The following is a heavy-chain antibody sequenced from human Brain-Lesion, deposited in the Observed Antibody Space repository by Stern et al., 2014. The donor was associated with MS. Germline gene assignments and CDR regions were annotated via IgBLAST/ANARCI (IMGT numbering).Heavy chain of an antibody. D-gene: IGHD5-18*01. J-gene: IGHJ4*02. V-gene: IGHV4-61*02. CDR1: GGSVGSGSYD. CDR2: IYTTGST. CDR3: ARDKEDTNMAFRYFDN. Sequence: VQLVESGPGLVKPSQTLSLTCTVSGGSVGSGSYDWSWIRQPAGKGLEWIGRIYTTGSTYYNPSLKSRVSISIDTPKNPFSLKLTSGTAADTAVYYCARDKEDTNMAFRYFDNWGQGTLVTVSS.